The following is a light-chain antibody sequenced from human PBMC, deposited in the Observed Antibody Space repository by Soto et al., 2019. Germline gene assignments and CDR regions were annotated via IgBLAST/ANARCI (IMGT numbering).Light chain of an antibody. J-gene: IGKJ5*01. CDR1: QSVGGN. Sequence: EIVMTQSPATLSVSPGERATLSCRASQSVGGNLAWYQQRPGQAPRLLIYGASTRATGIPARFSGSGSETEFTLTISSLQSEDFAVYYCQQYNNWPRTFGHGTRLEIK. CDR2: GAS. V-gene: IGKV3-15*01. CDR3: QQYNNWPRT.